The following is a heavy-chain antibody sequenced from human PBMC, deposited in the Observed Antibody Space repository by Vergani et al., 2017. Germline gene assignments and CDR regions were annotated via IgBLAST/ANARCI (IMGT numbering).Heavy chain of an antibody. CDR2: INHSGST. CDR1: GGSFSGYY. CDR3: ARMRPYYDSSGYYIYALRVYFQH. V-gene: IGHV4-34*01. Sequence: QVQLQQWGAGLLKPSETLSLTCAVYGGSFSGYYWSWIRQPPGKGLEWIGEINHSGSTNYNPSLKSRVTISGDTSKNQFSLKLSSVTAEDTAVYYCARMRPYYDSSGYYIYALRVYFQHWGQGTLVTVSS. D-gene: IGHD3-22*01. J-gene: IGHJ1*01.